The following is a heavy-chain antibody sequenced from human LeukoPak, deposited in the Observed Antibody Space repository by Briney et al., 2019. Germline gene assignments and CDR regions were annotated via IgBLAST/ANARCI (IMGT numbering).Heavy chain of an antibody. V-gene: IGHV3-74*01. Sequence: GGSLRLSCVASGFTFSSYWMHWVRQDPRKGLVWVSRINCDGRNINYADSVRGRFTISRDNAKNTLYLQMNSLRAEDTAVYYCARDSLPEGAAMVTAGCDYWGQGTLVTVSS. D-gene: IGHD5-18*01. CDR2: INCDGRNI. CDR1: GFTFSSYW. J-gene: IGHJ4*02. CDR3: ARDSLPEGAAMVTAGCDY.